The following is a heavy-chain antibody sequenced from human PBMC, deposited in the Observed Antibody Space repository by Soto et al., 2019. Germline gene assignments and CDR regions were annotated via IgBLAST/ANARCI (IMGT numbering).Heavy chain of an antibody. CDR3: ARDQEDGYNYFDY. D-gene: IGHD5-12*01. V-gene: IGHV3-74*01. CDR1: GFTFSDYW. Sequence: GGSLRLSCAASGFTFSDYWMHWVRQAPGKGLVWLSRINSDGSSTSYADSVKGRFTISRDYAKNTVYLQMNSLRAEDTAMYYCARDQEDGYNYFDYWGRGTLVTVSS. J-gene: IGHJ4*02. CDR2: INSDGSST.